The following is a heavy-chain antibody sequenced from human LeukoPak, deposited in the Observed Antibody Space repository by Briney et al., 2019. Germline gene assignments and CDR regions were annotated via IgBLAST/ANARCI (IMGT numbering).Heavy chain of an antibody. CDR3: AREYQTHAPYDSYMDV. J-gene: IGHJ6*03. V-gene: IGHV1-69*05. CDR2: IIPIFGTA. D-gene: IGHD2-2*01. CDR1: GGTFSSYA. Sequence: ASVKDSCKASGGTFSSYAISWVRQAPGQGLEWMGGIIPIFGTANYAQKFQGRVTITTDESTSTAYMELSSLKSEDTAVYYCAREYQTHAPYDSYMDVSGKGTTVTVSS.